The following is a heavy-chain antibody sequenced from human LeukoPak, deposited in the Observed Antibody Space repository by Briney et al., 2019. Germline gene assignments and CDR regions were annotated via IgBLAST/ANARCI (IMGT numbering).Heavy chain of an antibody. CDR1: GGSISSYY. CDR3: ARGRRSYYYDSSGYPNQRNWFDP. V-gene: IGHV4-4*07. Sequence: SETLSLTCTVSGGSISSYYWNWIRQPAGKGLEWIGRIYTNGSTNYNPSLKSRVAISVDTSKNQFSLKLSSVTAADTAVYYCARGRRSYYYDSSGYPNQRNWFDPWGQGTLVTVSS. D-gene: IGHD3-22*01. CDR2: IYTNGST. J-gene: IGHJ5*02.